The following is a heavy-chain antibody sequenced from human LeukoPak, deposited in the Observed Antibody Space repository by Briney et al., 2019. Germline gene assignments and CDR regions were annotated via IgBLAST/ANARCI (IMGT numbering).Heavy chain of an antibody. J-gene: IGHJ4*02. CDR1: GGTFSSYA. D-gene: IGHD3-10*01. CDR3: ARGGEYYYGSGSYYNGIGTDY. Sequence: GASVKVSCKASGGTFSSYAISWVRQAPGQGLEWMGWISAYNGNTNYAQKLQGRVTMTTDTSTSTAYMELRSLRSDDTAVYYCARGGEYYYGSGSYYNGIGTDYWGQGTLVTVSS. CDR2: ISAYNGNT. V-gene: IGHV1-18*01.